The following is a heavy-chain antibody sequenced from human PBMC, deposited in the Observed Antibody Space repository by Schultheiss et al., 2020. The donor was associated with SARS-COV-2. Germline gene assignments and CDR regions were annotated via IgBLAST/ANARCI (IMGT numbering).Heavy chain of an antibody. V-gene: IGHV1-18*01. Sequence: ASVKVSCKASGYTFTSYGISWVRQAPGQGLEWMGWMNPNSGNTGYAQKLQGRVTMTTDTSTSTAYMELRSLRSDDTAVYYCARKVPIIRRTTGTGGNWFDPWGQGTLVTVSS. CDR2: MNPNSGNT. D-gene: IGHD1-1*01. J-gene: IGHJ5*02. CDR1: GYTFTSYG. CDR3: ARKVPIIRRTTGTGGNWFDP.